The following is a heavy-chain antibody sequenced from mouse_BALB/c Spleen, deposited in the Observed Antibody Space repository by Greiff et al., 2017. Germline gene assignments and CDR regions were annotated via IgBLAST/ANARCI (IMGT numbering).Heavy chain of an antibody. D-gene: IGHD2-4*01. V-gene: IGHV2-6-7*01. Sequence: VQRVESGPGLVAPSQSLSITCTASGFSLTGYGVNWVRQPPGKGLEWLGMIWGDGSTDYNSALKSRLSISKDNSKSQVFLKMNSLQTEDTARYYGARAHIYDDYDEKRYLDVWGEGTTVTVSS. CDR3: ARAHIYDDYDEKRYLDV. CDR1: GFSLTGYG. J-gene: IGHJ1*01. CDR2: IWGDGST.